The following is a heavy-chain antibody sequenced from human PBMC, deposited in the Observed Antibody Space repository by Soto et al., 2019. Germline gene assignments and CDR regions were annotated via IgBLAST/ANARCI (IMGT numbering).Heavy chain of an antibody. CDR2: ISISSSSI. D-gene: IGHD1-1*01. V-gene: IGHV3-21*01. Sequence: KPGGSLRLSCAASGFTFSGYTMNWVRQAPGRGLEWVSSISISSSSIYYADSVKGRFTISRDNAKNSLYLQMNSLRAEDTAVYYCARYGNSNWFDSWGQGTLVTVSS. J-gene: IGHJ5*01. CDR1: GFTFSGYT. CDR3: ARYGNSNWFDS.